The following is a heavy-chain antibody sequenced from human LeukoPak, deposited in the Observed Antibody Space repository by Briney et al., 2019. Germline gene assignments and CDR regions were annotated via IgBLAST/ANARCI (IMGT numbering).Heavy chain of an antibody. D-gene: IGHD1-26*01. CDR1: GYTFTSYA. V-gene: IGHV1-3*03. CDR3: ARQSIVGVNYWYFDL. Sequence: ASVKVSCKASGYTFTSYAMHWVRQAPGQRLEWMGWINAGNGNTKYSQEFQGRVTITRGTSASTAYMELSSLRSEDMAVYYCARQSIVGVNYWYFDLWGQGTLVTVSS. CDR2: INAGNGNT. J-gene: IGHJ2*01.